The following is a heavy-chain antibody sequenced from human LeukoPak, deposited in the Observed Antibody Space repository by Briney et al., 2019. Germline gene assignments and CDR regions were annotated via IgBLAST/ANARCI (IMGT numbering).Heavy chain of an antibody. J-gene: IGHJ3*02. CDR1: GFTLRSYA. V-gene: IGHV3-30-3*01. Sequence: GRSLRLFWAAPGFTLRSYARHRVRQGPGKGLEWVAVISYDGSNQYYADSVKGRFTISRDNSKNTLYLQMNSLRAEDTAVYYCARDLDAFDIWGQGTMVTVSS. CDR3: ARDLDAFDI. CDR2: ISYDGSNQ.